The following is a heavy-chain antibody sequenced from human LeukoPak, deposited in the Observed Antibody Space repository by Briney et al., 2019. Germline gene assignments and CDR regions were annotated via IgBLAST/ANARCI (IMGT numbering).Heavy chain of an antibody. D-gene: IGHD2-15*01. V-gene: IGHV4-59*08. J-gene: IGHJ4*02. CDR3: ARHITSGGGVAATGGGGFDY. CDR1: GGSISSYY. CDR2: IYYSGST. Sequence: PSETPSLTCTVSGGSISSYYWSWIRQPPGKGLEWIGYIYYSGSTNYNPSLKSRVTISVDTSKNQFSLKLSSVTAADTAVYYCARHITSGGGVAATGGGGFDYWGQGTLVTVSS.